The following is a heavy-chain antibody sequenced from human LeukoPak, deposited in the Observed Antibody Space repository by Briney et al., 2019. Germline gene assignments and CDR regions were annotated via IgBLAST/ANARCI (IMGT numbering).Heavy chain of an antibody. D-gene: IGHD6-13*01. V-gene: IGHV3-9*01. CDR3: AKDILAAAGYFDY. CDR1: GFTFDDYA. J-gene: IGHJ4*02. CDR2: ISWNSGSI. Sequence: GGSLRLSCAASGFTFDDYAMHWVRQAPGKGLEWVSGISWNSGSIRYADSVKGRFTISRDNAKNSLYLQMNSLRAEDTALYYCAKDILAAAGYFDYWGQGTLVTVSS.